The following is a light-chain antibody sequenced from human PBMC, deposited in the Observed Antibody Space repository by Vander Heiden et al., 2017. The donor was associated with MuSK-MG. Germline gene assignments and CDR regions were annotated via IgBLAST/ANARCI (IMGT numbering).Light chain of an antibody. Sequence: QSALTQPPSASGSPGQSVTISCTGTSSDVGGYNYVSWYQQHPGKAPNLMIYEVSTRPAGVPDRFSGSKSGNTASLTVSGLQAEDEADYSCSSYAGSNNLVFGGGTKLTVL. J-gene: IGLJ2*01. CDR3: SSYAGSNNLV. CDR2: EVS. V-gene: IGLV2-8*01. CDR1: SSDVGGYNY.